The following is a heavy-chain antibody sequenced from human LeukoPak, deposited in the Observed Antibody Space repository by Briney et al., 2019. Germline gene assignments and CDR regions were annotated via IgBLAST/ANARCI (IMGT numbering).Heavy chain of an antibody. D-gene: IGHD3-16*01. Sequence: GASVKVSCKASGYTFTSYAMNWVRQAPGQGLEWMGWINTNTGNPTYARGFTGRFVFSMDTSVSTAYLQINSLKAADTGICFCARLGGDSWGQGTLVIVSS. CDR1: GYTFTSYA. J-gene: IGHJ4*02. CDR3: ARLGGDS. CDR2: INTNTGNP. V-gene: IGHV7-4-1*02.